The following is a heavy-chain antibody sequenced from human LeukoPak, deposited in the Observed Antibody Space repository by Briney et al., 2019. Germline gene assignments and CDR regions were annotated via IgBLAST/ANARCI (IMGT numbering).Heavy chain of an antibody. CDR2: IKSKTEGETT. CDR3: TLSSSGWAFDH. V-gene: IGHV3-15*01. CDR1: GFTFSNAW. J-gene: IGHJ4*02. Sequence: GGSLRLSCAASGFTFSNAWMTWVRQAPGKGLEWVGRIKSKTEGETTDYDAPVKGRFTISRDDSKNTMYLQMNSLKTEDTGVYFCTLSSSGWAFDHWGQGTLVTVSS. D-gene: IGHD6-19*01.